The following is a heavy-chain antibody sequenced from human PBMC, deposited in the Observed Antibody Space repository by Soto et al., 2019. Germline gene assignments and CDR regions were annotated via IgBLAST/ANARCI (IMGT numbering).Heavy chain of an antibody. V-gene: IGHV3-21*01. D-gene: IGHD2-2*01. CDR2: ISSSSSYI. CDR3: LALVLSTYYYGMDV. Sequence: EVQLVESGGGLVKPGGSLRLSCAASGFTFSSYSMNWVRQAPGKGLEWVSSISSSSSYIYYADSVKGRFTISRDNAKNSLYLQMTSLRAEDTAGYYCLALVLSTYYYGMDVWGQGTTVTVSS. CDR1: GFTFSSYS. J-gene: IGHJ6*02.